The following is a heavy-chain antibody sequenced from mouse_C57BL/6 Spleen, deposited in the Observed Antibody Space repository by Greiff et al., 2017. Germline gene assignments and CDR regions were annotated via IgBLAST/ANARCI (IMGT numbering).Heavy chain of an antibody. V-gene: IGHV1-61*01. CDR1: GYTFTSYW. J-gene: IGHJ1*03. CDR3: AREYYGSSPLYV. CDR2: IYPSDSET. D-gene: IGHD1-1*01. Sequence: QVQLQQSGAELVRPGSSVKLSCKASGYTFTSYWMDWVKQRPGQGLEWIGNIYPSDSETHYNQKFKDKATLTVDKSSSTAYMRLSSLTSEDSAVYYCAREYYGSSPLYVWGTGTTVTVSS.